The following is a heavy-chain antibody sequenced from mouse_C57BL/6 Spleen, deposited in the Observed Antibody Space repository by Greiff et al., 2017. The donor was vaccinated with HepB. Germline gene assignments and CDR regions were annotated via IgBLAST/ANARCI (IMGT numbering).Heavy chain of an antibody. D-gene: IGHD2-2*01. Sequence: EVKLMESGPELVKPGASVKIPCKASGYTFTDYNMDWVKQSHGKSLEWIGDINPNNGGTIYNQKFKGKATLTVDKSSSTAYMELRSLTSEDTAVYYCARRLYYGYDWFAYWGQGTLVTVSA. CDR2: INPNNGGT. CDR3: ARRLYYGYDWFAY. CDR1: GYTFTDYN. J-gene: IGHJ3*01. V-gene: IGHV1-18*01.